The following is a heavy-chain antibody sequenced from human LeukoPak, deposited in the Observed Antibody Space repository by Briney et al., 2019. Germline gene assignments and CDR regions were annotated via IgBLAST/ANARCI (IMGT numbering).Heavy chain of an antibody. CDR3: ARIPSTQWLVYYFDY. Sequence: GGSLRLSCAASGFTFSNAWMHWVRQAPGKGLVWVSRINSDGSSTTYADSVKGRFTISRDNAKNTLYLQMNSLRAEDTAVYYCARIPSTQWLVYYFDYWGQGTLVTVSS. J-gene: IGHJ4*02. CDR1: GFTFSNAW. V-gene: IGHV3-74*01. D-gene: IGHD6-19*01. CDR2: INSDGSST.